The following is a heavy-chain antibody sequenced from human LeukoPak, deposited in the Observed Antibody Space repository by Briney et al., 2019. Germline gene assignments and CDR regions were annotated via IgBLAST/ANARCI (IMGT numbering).Heavy chain of an antibody. Sequence: SETLSLTCAVYGGSSSGYYWSWIRQPPGKGLEWIGEINHSGSTNYNPSLKSRVTISVDTSKNQFSLKLSSVTAADTAVYYCARRDFRSGYCFDYWGQGTLVTVSS. CDR3: ARRDFRSGYCFDY. CDR2: INHSGST. J-gene: IGHJ4*02. V-gene: IGHV4-34*01. D-gene: IGHD3-3*01. CDR1: GGSSSGYY.